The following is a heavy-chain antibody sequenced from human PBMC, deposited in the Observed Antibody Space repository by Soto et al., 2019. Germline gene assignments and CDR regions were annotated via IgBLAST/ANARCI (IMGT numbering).Heavy chain of an antibody. D-gene: IGHD2-2*01. V-gene: IGHV6-1*01. J-gene: IGHJ5*02. Sequence: SQTLSLTCAISEDSVSSNSAAWNWIRQSPSRGLEWLGRTYYRSKWYNDYAVSVKSRITINPDTSKNQFSLQLNSVTPEDTAVYYCARDIVVVPAAMSWFDPWGQGTLVTVSS. CDR1: EDSVSSNSAA. CDR3: ARDIVVVPAAMSWFDP. CDR2: TYYRSKWYN.